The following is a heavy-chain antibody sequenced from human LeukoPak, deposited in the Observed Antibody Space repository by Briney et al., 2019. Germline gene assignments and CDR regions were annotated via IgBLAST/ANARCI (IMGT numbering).Heavy chain of an antibody. CDR1: GFTFSSYE. CDR2: ISGSGSTI. V-gene: IGHV3-48*03. CDR3: ARSLSWSYFGVDV. Sequence: PGGSLRLSCAASGFTFSSYEMNWVRQAPGKGLGWVSYISGSGSTIYYADSVKGRFTISRDNAKNSLYLQMNSLRGEDTAVYYCARSLSWSYFGVDVWGPGTTVTVSS. J-gene: IGHJ6*02. D-gene: IGHD3-3*01.